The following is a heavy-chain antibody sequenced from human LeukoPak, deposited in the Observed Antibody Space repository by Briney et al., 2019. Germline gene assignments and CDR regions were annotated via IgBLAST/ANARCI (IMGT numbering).Heavy chain of an antibody. CDR2: ISRSVSNI. Sequence: GGSLRLSCAASGFTFSSYEMNWVRQAPGKGLEWVSYISRSVSNIYYADSVKGRFTISRDNAKNSLYLQMNSLRAEDTAVYYCAREAYYDFWAGGYYYYYMDVWGKGTTVTVSS. V-gene: IGHV3-48*03. J-gene: IGHJ6*03. CDR1: GFTFSSYE. CDR3: AREAYYDFWAGGYYYYYMDV. D-gene: IGHD3-3*01.